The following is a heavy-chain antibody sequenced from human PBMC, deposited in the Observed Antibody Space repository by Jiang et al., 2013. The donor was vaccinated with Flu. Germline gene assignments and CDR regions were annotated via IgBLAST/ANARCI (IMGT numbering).Heavy chain of an antibody. V-gene: IGHV4-39*01. CDR3: ARQTTISMTIVAFDAFDI. D-gene: IGHD3-22*01. CDR2: VHDSGGT. CDR1: GGSISSYGYY. Sequence: GSGLVKPSETLSLTCTVSGGSISSYGYYWAWICQPPGKGPEWIGNVHDSGGTYYNPSLKSRVTISVDTSENHFSLRLTSVTAADTAVYHCARQTTISMTIVAFDAFDIWGQGTMVIVSS. J-gene: IGHJ3*02.